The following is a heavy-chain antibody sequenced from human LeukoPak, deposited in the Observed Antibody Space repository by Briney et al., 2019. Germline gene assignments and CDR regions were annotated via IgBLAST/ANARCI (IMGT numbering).Heavy chain of an antibody. Sequence: PGGSLILSCATSGFTFRTNAMTWVRQAPGKGLEWVSVISDSGINTYYAESVKGRFTISRDNSKNTVYLQMNSLRAEDTAVYYCAKDRIMTYWGQGILVTVSS. CDR2: ISDSGINT. D-gene: IGHD3-16*01. CDR3: AKDRIMTY. CDR1: GFTFRTNA. J-gene: IGHJ4*02. V-gene: IGHV3-23*01.